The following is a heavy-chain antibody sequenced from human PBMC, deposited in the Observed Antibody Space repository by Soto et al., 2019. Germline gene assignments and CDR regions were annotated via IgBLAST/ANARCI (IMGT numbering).Heavy chain of an antibody. CDR1: GYTFTSYG. J-gene: IGHJ3*02. CDR3: ARGFVEDIVVVPAANAFDI. V-gene: IGHV1-18*01. D-gene: IGHD2-2*01. Sequence: ASVKVSCKASGYTFTSYGISWVRQAPGQGLEWMGWISAYNGNTNYAQKLQGRVTMTTDTSTSTAYMELRGLRSDDTAVYYCARGFVEDIVVVPAANAFDIWGQGTMVTVSS. CDR2: ISAYNGNT.